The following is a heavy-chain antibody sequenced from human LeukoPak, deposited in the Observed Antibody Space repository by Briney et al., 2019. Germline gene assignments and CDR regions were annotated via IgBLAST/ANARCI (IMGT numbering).Heavy chain of an antibody. CDR2: IIPIFGTA. CDR3: AMVTMVRGVPTYYYYYGMDV. Sequence: SVKVSCKASGGTFSSYAISWVRQAPGQGLEWMGGIIPIFGTANYAQKFQGRVTITADESTSTAYMELSSLRSEDTAVYYCAMVTMVRGVPTYYYYYGMDVWGQGTTVTVSS. D-gene: IGHD3-10*01. J-gene: IGHJ6*02. V-gene: IGHV1-69*13. CDR1: GGTFSSYA.